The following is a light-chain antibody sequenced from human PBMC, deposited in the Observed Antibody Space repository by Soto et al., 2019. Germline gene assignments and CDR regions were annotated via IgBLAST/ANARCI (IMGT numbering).Light chain of an antibody. CDR2: AAS. CDR1: QGISSY. V-gene: IGKV1-8*01. J-gene: IGKJ4*01. CDR3: QQYDNLPLT. Sequence: AIRMTQSPSSLSASTGDRVTISCRASQGISSYLAWYQKKPGKAPKLLIYAASTLQSGVPSRFSGSGSGTDFTFTISSLQPEDIATYYCQQYDNLPLTFGGGTKVDIK.